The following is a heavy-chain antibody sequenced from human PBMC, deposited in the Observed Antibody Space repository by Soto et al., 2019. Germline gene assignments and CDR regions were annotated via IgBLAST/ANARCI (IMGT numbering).Heavy chain of an antibody. Sequence: GASVKVSCKASGGTFSSYAISWVRQAPGQGLEWMGGIIPIFGTANYAQKFQGRVTITADKSTSTAYMELSSLRSEDTAVYYCASTYDFWSGPYYYGMDVWGQGTTVTVSS. V-gene: IGHV1-69*06. CDR1: GGTFSSYA. J-gene: IGHJ6*02. CDR2: IIPIFGTA. CDR3: ASTYDFWSGPYYYGMDV. D-gene: IGHD3-3*01.